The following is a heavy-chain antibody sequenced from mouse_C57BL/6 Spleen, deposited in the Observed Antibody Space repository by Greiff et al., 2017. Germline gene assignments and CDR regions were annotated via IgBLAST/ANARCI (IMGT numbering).Heavy chain of an antibody. J-gene: IGHJ3*01. V-gene: IGHV1-82*01. D-gene: IGHD2-4*01. CDR3: ARQDYDGGFAY. CDR2: IYPGDGDT. CDR1: GYAFSSSW. Sequence: QVQLQQSGPELVKPGASVTISCKASGYAFSSSWMNWVKQRPGKGLEWIGRIYPGDGDTNYNGKFKGKATLTADKSSSTAYMQLSSLTSEDSAVYFCARQDYDGGFAYWGQGTLVTVSA.